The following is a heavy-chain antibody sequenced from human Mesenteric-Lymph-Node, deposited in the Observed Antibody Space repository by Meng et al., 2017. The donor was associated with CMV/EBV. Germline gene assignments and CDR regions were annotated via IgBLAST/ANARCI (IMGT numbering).Heavy chain of an antibody. CDR1: Y. CDR2: IYYSGST. CDR3: ARSPTDNYYGSGSKKSYYYYGMDV. Sequence: YWSWIRQHPGKGLEWIGYIYYSGSTYYNPSLKSRVTISVGTSKNQFSLKLSSVTAADTAVYYCARSPTDNYYGSGSKKSYYYYGMDVWGQGTTVTVSS. D-gene: IGHD3-10*01. V-gene: IGHV4-31*02. J-gene: IGHJ6*02.